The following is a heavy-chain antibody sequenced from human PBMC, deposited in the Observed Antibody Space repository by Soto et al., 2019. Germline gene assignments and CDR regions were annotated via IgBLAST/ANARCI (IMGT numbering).Heavy chain of an antibody. J-gene: IGHJ2*01. CDR2: INHSGST. CDR1: GGSISSSSYY. CDR3: ARPPPGRITGTRSYWYFDL. Sequence: SETLSLTCTVSGGSISSSSYYWGWIRQPPGKGLEWIGEINHSGSTNYNPSLKSRVTISVDTSKNQFSLKLSSVTAADTAVYYCARPPPGRITGTRSYWYFDLWGRGTLVTVSS. D-gene: IGHD1-20*01. V-gene: IGHV4-39*07.